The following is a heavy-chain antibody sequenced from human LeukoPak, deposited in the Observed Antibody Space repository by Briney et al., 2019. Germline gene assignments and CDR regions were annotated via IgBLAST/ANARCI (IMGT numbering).Heavy chain of an antibody. J-gene: IGHJ5*02. Sequence: ASVKVSCKASGYTFTGYYMHWVRQAPGQGLEWMGWINPNSGGTNYAQKFQGRVTMTRDTSISTAYMELSGLRSDDTAVYYCARGRVLRYFDWLSNNWFDPWGQGTLVTVSS. V-gene: IGHV1-2*02. D-gene: IGHD3-9*01. CDR3: ARGRVLRYFDWLSNNWFDP. CDR2: INPNSGGT. CDR1: GYTFTGYY.